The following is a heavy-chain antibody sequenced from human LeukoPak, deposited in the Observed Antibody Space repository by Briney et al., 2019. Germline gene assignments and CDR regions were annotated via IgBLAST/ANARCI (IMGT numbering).Heavy chain of an antibody. CDR2: IYYSGST. Sequence: SETLSLTCTVSGVSISSYYWSWIRQPPGKGLEWIGYIYYSGSTNYNPSLESRVTMSVDTSKNQFSLKLRSVTAADTAVYYCARPGVGSGRYGAFDTWGQGTMVTVSS. J-gene: IGHJ3*02. CDR3: ARPGVGSGRYGAFDT. D-gene: IGHD5-18*01. CDR1: GVSISSYY. V-gene: IGHV4-59*08.